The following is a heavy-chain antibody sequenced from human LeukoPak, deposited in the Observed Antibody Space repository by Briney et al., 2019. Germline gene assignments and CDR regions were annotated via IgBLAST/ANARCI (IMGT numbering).Heavy chain of an antibody. CDR2: IYYSGST. D-gene: IGHD5-18*01. CDR3: ARDRGYSYGLGAFDI. J-gene: IGHJ3*02. CDR1: GGSISSYY. V-gene: IGHV4-59*01. Sequence: KTSETLSLTCTVSGGSISSYYWSWIRQPPGKGLEWIGYIYYSGSTNYNPSLKSRVTISVDTSKNQFSLKLSSVTAADTAVYYCARDRGYSYGLGAFDIWGQGTMVTVSS.